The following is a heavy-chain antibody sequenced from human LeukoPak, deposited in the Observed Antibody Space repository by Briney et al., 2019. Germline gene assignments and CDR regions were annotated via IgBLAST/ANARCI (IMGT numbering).Heavy chain of an antibody. CDR1: GYSISSGYY. V-gene: IGHV4-38-2*02. CDR3: ARSVSSVGMITFGGVNGAPFDY. CDR2: IYHSGST. D-gene: IGHD3-16*01. Sequence: SETLSLTCTVSGYSISSGYYWGWIRQPPGKGLEWIGSIYHSGSTYYNPSLKSRVTISVDTSKNQFSLKLSSVTAADTAVYYCARSVSSVGMITFGGVNGAPFDYWGQGTLVTVSS. J-gene: IGHJ4*02.